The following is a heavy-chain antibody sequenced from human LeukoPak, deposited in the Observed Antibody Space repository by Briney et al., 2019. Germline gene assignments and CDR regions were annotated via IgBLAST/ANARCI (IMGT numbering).Heavy chain of an antibody. CDR1: GGSITSYY. CDR2: IHYSGST. V-gene: IGHV4-59*01. CDR3: ARVGVGTGYQWDFDY. J-gene: IGHJ4*02. D-gene: IGHD3/OR15-3a*01. Sequence: SETLSLTCTVSGGSITSYYWSWIRQRPGRRLEWIGYIHYSGSTSYNPSLKSRVTISVDTSKNQFSLKLSSVTAADTAVYYCARVGVGTGYQWDFDYWGQGALVSVSS.